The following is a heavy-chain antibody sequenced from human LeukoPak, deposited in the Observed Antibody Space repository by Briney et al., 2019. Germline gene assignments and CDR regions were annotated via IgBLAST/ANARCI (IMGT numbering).Heavy chain of an antibody. CDR2: IKYDESEK. Sequence: GGSLRLSCAASGFAFSTYWMAWVRQAPGKGLEWVANIKYDESEKYYVDPVKGRFTISRDNAKNSLFLQMNSLRAEDTAVYYCARDLAGVLDYWGRGTLVTVSS. J-gene: IGHJ4*02. V-gene: IGHV3-7*01. CDR3: ARDLAGVLDY. CDR1: GFAFSTYW. D-gene: IGHD2-8*01.